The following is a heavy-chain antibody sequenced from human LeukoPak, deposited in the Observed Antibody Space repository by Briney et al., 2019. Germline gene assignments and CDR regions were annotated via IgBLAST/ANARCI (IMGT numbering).Heavy chain of an antibody. CDR1: GFTFSSHG. CDR2: ISGSGGST. Sequence: GGSLRLSCAASGFTFSSHGMSWARQAPGKGLEWVSAISGSGGSTYYADSVKGRFTMSRDNSKNTLYLQMNSLRAEDTAVYYCAKVLVGTTCFEYWGQGTLVTVSS. J-gene: IGHJ4*02. D-gene: IGHD1-7*01. CDR3: AKVLVGTTCFEY. V-gene: IGHV3-23*01.